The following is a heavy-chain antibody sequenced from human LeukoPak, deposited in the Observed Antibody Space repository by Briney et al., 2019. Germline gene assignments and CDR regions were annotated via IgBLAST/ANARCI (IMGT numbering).Heavy chain of an antibody. CDR3: ARGRRGYSSSWDYYYYGIDV. Sequence: SETLSLTCAVYGGSFSGYYWSWIRKPPGKGLEWIGEINHSGSTNYNPSLKSRVTISVDTSKNQFSLKLSSVTAADTAVYYCARGRRGYSSSWDYYYYGIDVWGQGTTVTVSS. J-gene: IGHJ6*02. CDR2: INHSGST. CDR1: GGSFSGYY. D-gene: IGHD6-13*01. V-gene: IGHV4-34*01.